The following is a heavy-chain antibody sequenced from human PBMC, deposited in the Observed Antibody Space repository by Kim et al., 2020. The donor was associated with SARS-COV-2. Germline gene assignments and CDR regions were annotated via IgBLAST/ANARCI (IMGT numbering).Heavy chain of an antibody. CDR2: INPNNGDT. CDR3: ARDDYYHSLDV. Sequence: ASVKVSCKASGYTFIDYYIHWVRQAPGQGLEWMGRINPNNGDTNYAQRFQGRVTMTRDTSINTAYMELSRLTSDDTVVYYCARDDYYHSLDVWGQGTTVT. V-gene: IGHV1-2*05. CDR1: GYTFIDYY. J-gene: IGHJ6*02. D-gene: IGHD3-10*01.